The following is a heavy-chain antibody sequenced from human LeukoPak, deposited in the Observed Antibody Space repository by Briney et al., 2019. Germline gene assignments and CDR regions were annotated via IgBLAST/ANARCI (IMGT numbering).Heavy chain of an antibody. CDR2: ISSSSSYI. CDR3: AKDMSYWNSRDY. D-gene: IGHD1/OR15-1a*01. CDR1: GFTFSSYS. Sequence: PGGSVRLSCAASGFTFSSYSMNWFRQAPGKGLEWVSSISSSSSYIYYADSVKGRFTISRDNSKNTLYLQMNSLRAEDTAVYYCAKDMSYWNSRDYWGQGTLVTVSS. V-gene: IGHV3-21*04. J-gene: IGHJ4*02.